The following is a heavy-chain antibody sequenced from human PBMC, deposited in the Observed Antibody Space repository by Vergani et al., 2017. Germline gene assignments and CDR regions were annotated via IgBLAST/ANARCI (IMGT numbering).Heavy chain of an antibody. CDR2: ISWNSGSI. D-gene: IGHD6-19*01. Sequence: EVQLVESGGSLVQPGRSLRLSCAASGFTFDDYAMHWVRQAPGKGLEWVSGISWNSGSIGYADSVKGRFTISRDNAKNSLYLQMNSLRAEDTALYYCAKGFIAVAGSHFDYWGQGTLVTVSS. CDR3: AKGFIAVAGSHFDY. V-gene: IGHV3-9*01. J-gene: IGHJ4*02. CDR1: GFTFDDYA.